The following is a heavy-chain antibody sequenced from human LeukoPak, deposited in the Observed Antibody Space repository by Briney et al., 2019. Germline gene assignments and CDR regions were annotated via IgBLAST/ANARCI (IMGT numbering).Heavy chain of an antibody. V-gene: IGHV4-59*01. CDR2: IYYSGST. CDR1: GGSFSTYY. J-gene: IGHJ4*02. Sequence: SETLSLTCTVSGGSFSTYYGNWIRQAPGKGLEWIGYIYYSGSTNYNPSLKSRVTISVDTSKNQFSLKLSSVTAADTAVYYCARGIGYDSSGYYFDYWGQGTLVTVSS. D-gene: IGHD3-22*01. CDR3: ARGIGYDSSGYYFDY.